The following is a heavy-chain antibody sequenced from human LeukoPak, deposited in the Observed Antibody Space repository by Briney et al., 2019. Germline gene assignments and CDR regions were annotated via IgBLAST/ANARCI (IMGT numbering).Heavy chain of an antibody. CDR3: TADFGTTDFDY. CDR2: IKSKTDGGTT. CDR1: GFTCSNAW. D-gene: IGHD1-1*01. V-gene: IGHV3-15*01. J-gene: IGHJ4*02. Sequence: PGGSLRLSCTASGFTCSNAWMSWFRQAPGKGLEWVGRIKSKTDGGTTDFAAPVKGRFTISRDDSRNTLYLQMNSLKTEDTAVYFCTADFGTTDFDYWGQGTLVTVSS.